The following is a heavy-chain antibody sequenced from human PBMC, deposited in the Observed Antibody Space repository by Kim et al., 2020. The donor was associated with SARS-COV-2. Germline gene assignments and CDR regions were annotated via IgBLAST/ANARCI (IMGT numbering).Heavy chain of an antibody. CDR2: AYYIGNT. CDR1: GGSLSSSSYY. J-gene: IGHJ6*01. V-gene: IGHV4-39*01. Sequence: SETLSLTCTVSGGSLSSSSYYWGWIRQPPGKGLEWIGTAYYIGNTYYNPSLKSRVTISVDTSKNQFSLKPGSVTAADTAVYYCARHQRYSSGWDVAVYY. D-gene: IGHD6-19*01. CDR3: ARHQRYSSGWDVAVYY.